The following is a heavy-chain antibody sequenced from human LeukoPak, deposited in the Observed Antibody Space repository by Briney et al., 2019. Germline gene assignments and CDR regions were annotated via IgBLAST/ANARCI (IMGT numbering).Heavy chain of an antibody. V-gene: IGHV3-21*01. CDR2: ISSSSSYI. J-gene: IGHJ5*02. Sequence: GGSLRLSCAASGFTFSSYSMNWVRQAPGKGLEWVSSISSSSSYIYYADSVKGRFTISRDNAKNSLYLQMNSLRAEDTAVYYCARDRLLWFGELWIWFDPWGQGTLVTVSS. CDR1: GFTFSSYS. D-gene: IGHD3-10*01. CDR3: ARDRLLWFGELWIWFDP.